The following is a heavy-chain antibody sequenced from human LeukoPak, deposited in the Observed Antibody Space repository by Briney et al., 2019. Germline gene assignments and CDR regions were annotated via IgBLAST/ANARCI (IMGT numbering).Heavy chain of an antibody. V-gene: IGHV4-34*01. CDR1: GGSFTDYA. D-gene: IGHD2/OR15-2a*01. CDR3: ARGGLRDFYYFYMDV. Sequence: SETLSLTCAAYGGSFTDYAWNWIRQPPGKGLEWIGEVSDGRSVNYNPSLKSRITISADTSKDQFSLRLSSVSAADTAVYFCARGGLRDFYYFYMDVWAKGTMVTVSS. CDR2: VSDGRSV. J-gene: IGHJ6*03.